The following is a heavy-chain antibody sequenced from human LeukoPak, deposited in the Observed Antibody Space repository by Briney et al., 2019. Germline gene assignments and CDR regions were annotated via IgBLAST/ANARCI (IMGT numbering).Heavy chain of an antibody. D-gene: IGHD2-2*01. J-gene: IGHJ4*02. CDR2: ISGSGGST. Sequence: GGSLRLSCAASGFTFSSYAMSWVRQAPGKGLEWVSAISGSGGSTYYADSVKGRFTISRDNPKNTLYLQMNSLRAEDTAVYYCAKDVSIVPAACDYWGQGTLVTVSS. V-gene: IGHV3-23*01. CDR1: GFTFSSYA. CDR3: AKDVSIVPAACDY.